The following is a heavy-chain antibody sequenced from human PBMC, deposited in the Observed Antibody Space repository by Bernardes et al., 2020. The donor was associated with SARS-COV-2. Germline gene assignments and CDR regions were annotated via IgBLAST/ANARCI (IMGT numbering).Heavy chain of an antibody. D-gene: IGHD2-2*01. CDR3: ARDGVPLVLLPGADNWFET. Sequence: ASVKVSCKASGYTFTTYGIIWVRQAPGQRLEWMGWVSTYNGNTIYAQKLQGRVTMTTDTSTSTAYMELRSLRSDDTAVYYCARDGVPLVLLPGADNWFETWGQGTLVTVSS. V-gene: IGHV1-18*04. J-gene: IGHJ5*02. CDR2: VSTYNGNT. CDR1: GYTFTTYG.